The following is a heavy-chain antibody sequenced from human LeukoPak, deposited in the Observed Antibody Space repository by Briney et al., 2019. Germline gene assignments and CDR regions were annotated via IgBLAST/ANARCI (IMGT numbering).Heavy chain of an antibody. CDR1: GGSVSSGSYY. Sequence: PSETLSLTCTVSGGSVSSGSYYRSWIRQPPGKGLEWIGYIYYSGSTNYNPSLKGRDTISVDTSKNQFSLKLSSVTAADTAVYYCAREGLYGDYVWSLDYWGQGTLVTVSS. V-gene: IGHV4-61*01. CDR3: AREGLYGDYVWSLDY. D-gene: IGHD4-17*01. CDR2: IYYSGST. J-gene: IGHJ4*02.